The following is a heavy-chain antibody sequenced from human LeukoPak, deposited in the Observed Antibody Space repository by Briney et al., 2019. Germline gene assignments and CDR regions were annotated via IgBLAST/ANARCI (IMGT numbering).Heavy chain of an antibody. D-gene: IGHD6-13*01. V-gene: IGHV4-61*08. CDR3: ARESVAAAAFDY. Sequence: SETLSLTCTVSGGSISSGDYYWSWIRQPPGKGLEWIGYIYYTGSTSYSPSLKSRVTISADTSKNQFSLNLSSVTAADTAVYYCARESVAAAAFDYWGRGTLVTVSS. CDR1: GGSISSGDYY. J-gene: IGHJ4*02. CDR2: IYYTGST.